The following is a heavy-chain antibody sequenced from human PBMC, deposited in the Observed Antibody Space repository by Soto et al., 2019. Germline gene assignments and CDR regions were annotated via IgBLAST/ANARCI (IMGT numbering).Heavy chain of an antibody. J-gene: IGHJ6*03. CDR1: GFTFSSYA. D-gene: IGHD2-8*02. CDR3: ATPPIRNTAATGGYYKDV. CDR2: ISGSGGST. V-gene: IGHV3-23*01. Sequence: PGGSLRLSCAASGFTFSSYAMSWVRQAPGKGLEWVSAISGSGGSTYYADSVKGRFTISRDNSKNTLYLQMNSLRAEDTAVYYCATPPIRNTAATGGYYKDVWGKGTTVTVSS.